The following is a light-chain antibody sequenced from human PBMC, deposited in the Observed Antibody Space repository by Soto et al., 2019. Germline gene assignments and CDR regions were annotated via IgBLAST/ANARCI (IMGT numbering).Light chain of an antibody. J-gene: IGLJ2*01. CDR3: QSYDSSLSGSGVV. CDR1: SSNIGAGYD. Sequence: QSVLTQPPSVSGAPGQRVTISCTGSSSNIGAGYDVHWYQQLPGTAPKLLIYGNIYRPSGVPDRFSGSKSDTSASLTITGLQTEDEDDYYCQSYDSSLSGSGVVFGGGTKLTVL. V-gene: IGLV1-40*01. CDR2: GNI.